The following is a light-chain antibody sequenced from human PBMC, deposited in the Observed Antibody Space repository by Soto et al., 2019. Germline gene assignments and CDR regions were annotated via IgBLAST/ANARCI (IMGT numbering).Light chain of an antibody. Sequence: EIVLTQSPATLSLSPGERATLSCRASQSVSSYLAWYQQKPGQAPRILIYDASNRATGIQARFSGSGSGTDFTLTISSLEPEDFAVYYCQQRQTFGQGTKLEIK. CDR3: QQRQT. J-gene: IGKJ2*01. CDR1: QSVSSY. V-gene: IGKV3-11*01. CDR2: DAS.